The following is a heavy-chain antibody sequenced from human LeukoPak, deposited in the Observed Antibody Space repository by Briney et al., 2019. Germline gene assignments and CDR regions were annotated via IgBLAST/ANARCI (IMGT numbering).Heavy chain of an antibody. Sequence: PGGSLRLSCAASGFTFSSYGMHWVRQAPGKGLEWVAVISYGGSNKYYADSVKGRFTISRDNSKSTLYLQMNSLRAEDTAVYYCAKAGYDFWSGYWRPCPPKEDWGQGTLVTVSS. CDR1: GFTFSSYG. CDR3: AKAGYDFWSGYWRPCPPKED. V-gene: IGHV3-30*18. D-gene: IGHD3-3*01. CDR2: ISYGGSNK. J-gene: IGHJ4*02.